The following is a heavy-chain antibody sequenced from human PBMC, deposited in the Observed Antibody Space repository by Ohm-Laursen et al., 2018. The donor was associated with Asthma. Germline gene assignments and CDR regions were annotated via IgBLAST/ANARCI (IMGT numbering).Heavy chain of an antibody. CDR3: ARDSGYDSGMDV. CDR2: IYYSGST. J-gene: IGHJ6*02. Sequence: TLSLTCTVSGGSISSYYWSWIRQPPGKGLEWIGYIYYSGSTNYNPSLKSRVTISVDTSKNQFSLKLSSVTAADTAVYYCARDSGYDSGMDVWGQGTTVTVSS. D-gene: IGHD5-12*01. CDR1: GGSISSYY. V-gene: IGHV4-59*12.